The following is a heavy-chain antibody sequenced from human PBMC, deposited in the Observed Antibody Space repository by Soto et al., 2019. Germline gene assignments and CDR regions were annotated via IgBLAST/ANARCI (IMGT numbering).Heavy chain of an antibody. CDR3: ARVVDYDDPYYYYGLDV. CDR1: GFTFSSYS. J-gene: IGHJ6*02. Sequence: EVQLVESGGGLVKPGGSLRLSCAASGFTFSSYSMNWVRQAPGKGLEWVSSISSSTSYIYYADSVKGRFTISRDNAKNARSRQMNSLRAEDTAVYYCARVVDYDDPYYYYGLDVWGQGTTVTVSS. V-gene: IGHV3-21*01. D-gene: IGHD3-22*01. CDR2: ISSSTSYI.